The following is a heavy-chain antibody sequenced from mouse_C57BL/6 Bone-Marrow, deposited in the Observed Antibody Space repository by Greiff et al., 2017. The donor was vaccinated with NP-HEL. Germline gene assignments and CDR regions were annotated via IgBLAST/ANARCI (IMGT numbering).Heavy chain of an antibody. V-gene: IGHV1-18*01. CDR2: INPNNGGT. J-gene: IGHJ3*01. Sequence: VQLQQSGPELVKPGASVKIPCKASGYTFTDYNMDWVKQSHGKSLEWIGDINPNNGGTIYNQKFKGKATLTVDKSSSTAYMELRSLTSEDTAVYYCAREGYPRRFAYWGQGTLVTVSA. CDR1: GYTFTDYN. CDR3: AREGYPRRFAY.